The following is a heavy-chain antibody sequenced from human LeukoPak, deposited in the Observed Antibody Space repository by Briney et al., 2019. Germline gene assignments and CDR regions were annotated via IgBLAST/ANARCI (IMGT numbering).Heavy chain of an antibody. J-gene: IGHJ4*02. Sequence: PGGSLRLSCAASGFTFSSYWMSWVRQAPGKGLEWVANIKQDGSEKYYVDSVKGRFTISRDNAKNSLYLQMNSLRAEDMAVYYCARGSYGSGSYYQTPYFDYWGQGTLVTVSS. CDR1: GFTFSSYW. CDR3: ARGSYGSGSYYQTPYFDY. V-gene: IGHV3-7*01. D-gene: IGHD3-10*01. CDR2: IKQDGSEK.